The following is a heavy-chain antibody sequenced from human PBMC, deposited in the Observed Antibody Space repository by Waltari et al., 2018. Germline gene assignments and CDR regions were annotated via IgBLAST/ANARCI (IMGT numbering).Heavy chain of an antibody. Sequence: QVQLVQSGAEVKKPGSSVKVSCKASGGTFSSYAISWVRQAPGKGLEWRGGLIPIFGTATHAQKFQGSVTITADASTSTAYMELSSLRSEDTAVYYCARSDLGTYYYYYMDVWGKGTTVTVSS. CDR1: GGTFSSYA. D-gene: IGHD1-1*01. J-gene: IGHJ6*03. V-gene: IGHV1-69*01. CDR3: ARSDLGTYYYYYMDV. CDR2: LIPIFGTA.